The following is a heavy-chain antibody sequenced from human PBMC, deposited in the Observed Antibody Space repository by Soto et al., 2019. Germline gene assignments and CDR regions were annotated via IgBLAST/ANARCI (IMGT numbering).Heavy chain of an antibody. CDR2: IYSNGNT. V-gene: IGHV4-4*07. D-gene: IGHD5-12*01. CDR1: GDSINNYY. J-gene: IGHJ4*02. Sequence: SETLSLTCTVSGDSINNYYWSWMRLPAGKGLEWIGRIYSNGNTYYNPSLKGRVSMSVDTSKNQFSLILKTVTAADTAVYYCARGGAVATTANFDHWGQGTLVTVYS. CDR3: ARGGAVATTANFDH.